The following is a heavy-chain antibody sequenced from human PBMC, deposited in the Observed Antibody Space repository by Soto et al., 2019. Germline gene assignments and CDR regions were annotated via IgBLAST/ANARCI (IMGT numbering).Heavy chain of an antibody. Sequence: ASVKVSCKASGYLFTAYSMHWVRLAPGQGLEWMGVVNPSGGSTKYAQNFQGRVTMTRDTSTTTIYMELSSLRSDDTAIYYCAREENCSGGTCYSEYFHRWGQGTLVTVSS. CDR3: AREENCSGGTCYSEYFHR. CDR2: VNPSGGST. J-gene: IGHJ1*01. V-gene: IGHV1-46*01. CDR1: GYLFTAYS. D-gene: IGHD2-15*01.